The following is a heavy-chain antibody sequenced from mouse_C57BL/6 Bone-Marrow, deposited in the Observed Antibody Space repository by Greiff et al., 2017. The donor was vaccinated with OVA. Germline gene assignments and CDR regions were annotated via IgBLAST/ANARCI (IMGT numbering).Heavy chain of an antibody. V-gene: IGHV1-76*01. CDR3: VSVSFAY. CDR2: IYPGSGNT. J-gene: IGHJ3*01. CDR1: GYTFTDYF. Sequence: QVQLQQSGPVLVRPGASVKLSCKASGYTFTDYFINWVKQRPGQGLEWIARIYPGSGNTYYNEKFKGKATLTAEKSSSTAYMQLSSLTSEDSAVYFCVSVSFAYWGQGTLVTVSA.